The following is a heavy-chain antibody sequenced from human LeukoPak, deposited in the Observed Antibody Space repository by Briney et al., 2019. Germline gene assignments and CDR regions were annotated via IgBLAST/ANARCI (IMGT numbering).Heavy chain of an antibody. D-gene: IGHD1-7*01. Sequence: PSETLSLTCTVSGDSISSYYWSWIRQPAGKGLEWIGRLYISGSTNYSPSLKSRVTMSLDTSKNHFSLNLSSVTAADTAVYYCARDNWHSLDYWGQGTLVTVSS. V-gene: IGHV4-4*07. J-gene: IGHJ4*02. CDR3: ARDNWHSLDY. CDR1: GDSISSYY. CDR2: LYISGST.